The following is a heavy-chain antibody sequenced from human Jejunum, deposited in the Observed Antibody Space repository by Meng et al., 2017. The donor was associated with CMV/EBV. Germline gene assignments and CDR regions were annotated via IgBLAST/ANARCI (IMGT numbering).Heavy chain of an antibody. CDR1: YG. CDR2: ISSASSFI. V-gene: IGHV3-21*01. Sequence: YGMNRVRQATGKGLEWVSSISSASSFIYYAESVKGRFTISRDNAKNSLYLQMNSLRAEDTAVYFCARVGPYYDFWSGFLVGGMDVWGQGTTVTVSS. D-gene: IGHD3-3*01. J-gene: IGHJ6*02. CDR3: ARVGPYYDFWSGFLVGGMDV.